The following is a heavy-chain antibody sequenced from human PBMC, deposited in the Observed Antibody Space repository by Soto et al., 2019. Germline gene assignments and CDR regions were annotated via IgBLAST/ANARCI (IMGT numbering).Heavy chain of an antibody. CDR2: ISAYNGNT. V-gene: IGHV1-18*04. CDR1: GYSFTIYS. D-gene: IGHD4-17*01. J-gene: IGHJ6*02. CDR3: ARRDYGDYVDGMDV. Sequence: APVNVSCKDSGYSFTIYSSRWVRQAHGQGLEWMGWISAYNGNTNYAQKLQGRVTMTTDTSTSTAYMELRSLRSDDTAVYYCARRDYGDYVDGMDVWGQGTTVTVS.